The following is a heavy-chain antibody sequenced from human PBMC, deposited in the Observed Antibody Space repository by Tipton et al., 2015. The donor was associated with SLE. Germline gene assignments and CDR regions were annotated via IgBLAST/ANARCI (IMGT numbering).Heavy chain of an antibody. CDR2: IYSTGST. CDR1: GGSISSSRYY. CDR3: AREHRGYSNSLGY. D-gene: IGHD6-13*01. Sequence: TLSLTCSVSGGSISSSRYYWNWIRQPAGKALEWIGRIYSTGSTNYNPSFQTRVTISVDTSKNQFSLELSSVTAADTAIYYCAREHRGYSNSLGYWGQGALVTVSS. J-gene: IGHJ1*01. V-gene: IGHV4-61*02.